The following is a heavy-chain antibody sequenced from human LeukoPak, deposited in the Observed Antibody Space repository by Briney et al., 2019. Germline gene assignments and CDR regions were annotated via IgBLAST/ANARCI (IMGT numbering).Heavy chain of an antibody. CDR2: IYYSGST. V-gene: IGHV4-59*01. D-gene: IGHD3-22*01. Sequence: SETLSLTCTVSGGSISSYYWSWIRQPPGKGLEWIGYIYYSGSTNYNPSLKSRVTISVDTSKNQFSLKLSSVTAAVTAVYYCARDMIVKYDAFDIWGQGTMVTVSS. CDR3: ARDMIVKYDAFDI. J-gene: IGHJ3*02. CDR1: GGSISSYY.